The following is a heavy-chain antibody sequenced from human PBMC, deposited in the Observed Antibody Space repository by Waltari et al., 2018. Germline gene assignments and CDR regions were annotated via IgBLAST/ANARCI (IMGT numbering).Heavy chain of an antibody. CDR3: ATHDAFDV. V-gene: IGHV1-69*04. J-gene: IGHJ3*01. CDR1: GGTFSSYA. CDR2: IIFVLGTP. Sequence: QVLLVQSGAALKRPGSSVKVSCKASGGTFSSYAISWVRQAPGQGLEWMGKIIFVLGTPDYAQQFQGRVTISADKSTSTAYMELSGLRSEDTAVYYCATHDAFDVWGQGTLVRVSS.